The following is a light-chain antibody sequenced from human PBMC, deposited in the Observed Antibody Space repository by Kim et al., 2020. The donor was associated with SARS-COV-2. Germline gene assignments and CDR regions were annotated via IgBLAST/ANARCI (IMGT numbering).Light chain of an antibody. V-gene: IGKV3-20*01. J-gene: IGKJ1*01. CDR1: QIISSNS. CDR3: QQYAKSPRT. Sequence: PGRRATLSGRASQIISSNSLAWYQQKPGQAPRLLIYRASSRATGIPDRFSGGGSGADFTLTISSLEPEDFAMYYCQQYAKSPRTFGQGTKVDIK. CDR2: RAS.